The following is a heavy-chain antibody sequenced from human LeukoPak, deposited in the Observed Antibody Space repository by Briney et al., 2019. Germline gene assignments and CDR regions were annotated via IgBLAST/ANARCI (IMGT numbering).Heavy chain of an antibody. CDR2: IYYSGST. CDR1: GGSISSSSYY. J-gene: IGHJ4*02. V-gene: IGHV4-39*01. CDR3: ARHPTLDY. Sequence: SETLSLTCTVSGGSISSSSYYWGWIRQAPGKGLEWIGSIYYSGSTYYNPSLKSRVTISVDTSKNQFSLKLSSVTAADTAVYYCARHPTLDYWGQGTLVTVSS.